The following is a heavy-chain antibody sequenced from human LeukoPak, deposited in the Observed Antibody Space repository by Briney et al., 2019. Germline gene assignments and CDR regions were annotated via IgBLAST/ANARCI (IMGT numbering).Heavy chain of an antibody. CDR1: GFTFSSYA. J-gene: IGHJ4*02. Sequence: PGGSLRLSCAASGFTFSSYAMSWVRQAPGKGLEWVAFIRYDGSNKYYADSVKGRFTISRDNSKNTLYLQMNSLRAEDTAVYYCAKEGKRKNDILTGYYPFDYWGQGTLVTVSS. CDR3: AKEGKRKNDILTGYYPFDY. CDR2: IRYDGSNK. D-gene: IGHD3-9*01. V-gene: IGHV3-30*02.